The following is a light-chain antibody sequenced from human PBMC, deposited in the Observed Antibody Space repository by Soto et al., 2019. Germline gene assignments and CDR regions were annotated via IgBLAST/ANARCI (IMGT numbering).Light chain of an antibody. CDR2: DVS. Sequence: QSVLTQPASVSGSPGQSITISCTGTSGDVGGYNYVSWYQQQPGEAPKLMIFDVSNRPSGVSNRFSGSKSGNTASLTISGLQAEDEADYYCSSYTSSSTVEFGGGTKVTVL. CDR1: SGDVGGYNY. CDR3: SSYTSSSTVE. V-gene: IGLV2-14*03. J-gene: IGLJ2*01.